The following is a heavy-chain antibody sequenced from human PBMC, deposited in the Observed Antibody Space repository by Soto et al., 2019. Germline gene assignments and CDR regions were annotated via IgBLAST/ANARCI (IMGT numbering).Heavy chain of an antibody. CDR1: GGSISSYY. J-gene: IGHJ6*02. V-gene: IGHV4-59*08. Sequence: QVQLQESGPGLVKPSETLSLSCTVSGGSISSYYWSWFRQSPGKRMEWIGYVHHSWGSSYNPPLQSRVAISLDPSKSPFTLRVTSVTATDTAVYCCARQGFGPLHGLVDVWGQGTTVTVSS. CDR2: VHHSWGS. CDR3: ARQGFGPLHGLVDV. D-gene: IGHD3-10*01.